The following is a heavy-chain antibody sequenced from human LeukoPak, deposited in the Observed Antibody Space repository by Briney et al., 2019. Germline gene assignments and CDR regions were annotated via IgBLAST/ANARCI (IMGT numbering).Heavy chain of an antibody. CDR3: ARHPGLLTTTVTTFSFDY. Sequence: PETLSLTCTVSGGSISSYYWSWIRQPPGKGLEWIGYIYYSGSTNYNPSLKSRVTISVDTSKNQFSLKLSSVTAADTAVYYCARHPGLLTTTVTTFSFDYWGQGTLVTVSS. D-gene: IGHD4-17*01. V-gene: IGHV4-59*08. CDR2: IYYSGST. J-gene: IGHJ4*02. CDR1: GGSISSYY.